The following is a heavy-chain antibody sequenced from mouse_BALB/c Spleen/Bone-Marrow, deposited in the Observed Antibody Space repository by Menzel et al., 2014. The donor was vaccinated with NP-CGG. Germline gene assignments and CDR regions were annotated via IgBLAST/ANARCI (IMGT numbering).Heavy chain of an antibody. CDR3: ARERGGYD. CDR2: IWAGGST. Sequence: VKLMESGPGLAAPSQSLSITCTVSGFSLTSYGVHWVRQPPGKGLEWLGVIWAGGSTNYNSALMSRLGISKDNSKGQIFLKMNSLQTDDTATCSCARERGGYDWGQGTPVTVSA. V-gene: IGHV2-9*02. CDR1: GFSLTSYG. J-gene: IGHJ3*01.